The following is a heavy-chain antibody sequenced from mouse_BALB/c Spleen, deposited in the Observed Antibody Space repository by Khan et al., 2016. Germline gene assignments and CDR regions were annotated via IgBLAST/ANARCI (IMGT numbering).Heavy chain of an antibody. Sequence: QFQLVQSGPELKKPGETVKISCKASGYTFTDYSMHWVKQAPGKGLKWMGWINTETGEPTYADDFKGRFAFSLETSASTAYLQINNLKNEDTATXFCAPITTATVAYWGQGTLVTVSA. CDR1: GYTFTDYS. CDR3: APITTATVAY. J-gene: IGHJ3*01. V-gene: IGHV9-2-1*01. CDR2: INTETGEP. D-gene: IGHD1-2*01.